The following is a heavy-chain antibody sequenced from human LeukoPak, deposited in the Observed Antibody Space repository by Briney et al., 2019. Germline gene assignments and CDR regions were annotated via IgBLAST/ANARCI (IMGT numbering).Heavy chain of an antibody. CDR2: IKQDGSEK. J-gene: IGHJ6*03. CDR3: ASGNYYDFWSSPSVSHYMDV. D-gene: IGHD3-3*01. V-gene: IGHV3-7*01. Sequence: PGGSLRLSCAASGFTFSSYAMSWVRQAPGKGLEGVANIKQDGSEKYYVDSVKGRFTISRDNAKNSLYLQMISLRAEDTAVYYCASGNYYDFWSSPSVSHYMDVWGKGTTVTVS. CDR1: GFTFSSYA.